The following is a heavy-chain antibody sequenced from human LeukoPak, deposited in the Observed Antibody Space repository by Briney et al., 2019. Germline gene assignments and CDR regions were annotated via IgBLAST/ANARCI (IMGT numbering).Heavy chain of an antibody. CDR3: ARDRRSRAGATYDLYYYGLDV. CDR2: IYYSANT. V-gene: IGHV4-59*01. CDR1: GASISGYY. J-gene: IGHJ6*02. Sequence: SETLSLTCSVSGASISGYYWSWIRQSPGKGLEWIGYIYYSANTNYNPSLKSRVTISVDTSKNQFSLRLKSVTAADTAVYYCARDRRSRAGATYDLYYYGLDVWGQGTTVTVSS. D-gene: IGHD4/OR15-4a*01.